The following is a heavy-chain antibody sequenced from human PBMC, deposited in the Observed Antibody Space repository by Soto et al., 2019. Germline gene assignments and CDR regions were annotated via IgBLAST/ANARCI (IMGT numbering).Heavy chain of an antibody. D-gene: IGHD3-16*01. CDR3: VRGPWLVGDVTSFDS. J-gene: IGHJ4*02. Sequence: QVHLVESGGGVVQPGRSLRLSCAASGFHFSTYGMHWVRQAPGKGLEWVALIWNHGREDSYADSVKGRFTISRDNSKNTRALQIHSLRDDDAAVYYCVRGPWLVGDVTSFDSWGQGALVTVSS. CDR1: GFHFSTYG. CDR2: IWNHGRED. V-gene: IGHV3-33*01.